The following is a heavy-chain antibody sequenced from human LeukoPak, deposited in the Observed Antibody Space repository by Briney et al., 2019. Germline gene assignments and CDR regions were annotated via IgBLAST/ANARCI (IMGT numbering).Heavy chain of an antibody. Sequence: PGGSLRLSCAASGFTFSSYAMSWVRQAPGKGLEWVSAISGSGGSTYYADSVKGRFTISRGNSKNTLYLQMNSLRAEDTAVYYCAKFLGPLLGVAVTSSFDCWGQGTLVTVP. D-gene: IGHD6-19*01. V-gene: IGHV3-23*01. J-gene: IGHJ4*02. CDR2: ISGSGGST. CDR3: AKFLGPLLGVAVTSSFDC. CDR1: GFTFSSYA.